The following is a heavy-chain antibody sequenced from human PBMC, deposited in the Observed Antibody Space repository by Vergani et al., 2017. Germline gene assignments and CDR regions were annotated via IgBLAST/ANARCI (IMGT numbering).Heavy chain of an antibody. CDR3: ARGTEATVVTPRGGYFDY. V-gene: IGHV4-34*01. CDR1: GGSFSGYY. D-gene: IGHD4-23*01. CDR2: INHSGST. Sequence: QVQLQQWGARLLTPSETLSLTCAVYGGSFSGYYWSWIRQPPGKGLEWIGEINHSGSTNYNPSLKSRVTISVDTSKKQFSLRLSSVTAADTAVYYCARGTEATVVTPRGGYFDYWGQGTLVTVSS. J-gene: IGHJ4*02.